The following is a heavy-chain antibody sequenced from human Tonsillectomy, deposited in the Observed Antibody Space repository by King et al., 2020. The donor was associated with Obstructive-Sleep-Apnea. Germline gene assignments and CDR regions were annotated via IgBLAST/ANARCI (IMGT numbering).Heavy chain of an antibody. J-gene: IGHJ5*02. CDR3: ARLYYYDNSGLNWFDP. CDR1: SDSISSGNYY. Sequence: QLQESGPGLVKPSQTLSLTCTVSSDSISSGNYYWSWIRQPPGKGLEWIGYIFYSGSTYYNPSLKSRVTISVDTSKNQFSLRLSSVTAADTAVYYCARLYYYDNSGLNWFDPWGQGTLVTVSS. D-gene: IGHD3-22*01. V-gene: IGHV4-31*03. CDR2: IFYSGST.